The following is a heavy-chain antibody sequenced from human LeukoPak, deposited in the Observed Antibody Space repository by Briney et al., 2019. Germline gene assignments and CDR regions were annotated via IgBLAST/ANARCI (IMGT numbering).Heavy chain of an antibody. CDR1: GFNFRNYG. CDR3: ARGFKFYDSRGYVSDESDDWFDT. J-gene: IGHJ5*02. V-gene: IGHV3-33*01. D-gene: IGHD3-22*01. CDR2: IWYDGSNK. Sequence: PGKSLRLSCAASGFNFRNYGMHWVRQAPGKGLEWVAVIWYDGSNKYYVDSVEGRFTISRDNSKNTLFLEMDSLRAEDTAVYYCARGFKFYDSRGYVSDESDDWFDTWGQGILVTVSS.